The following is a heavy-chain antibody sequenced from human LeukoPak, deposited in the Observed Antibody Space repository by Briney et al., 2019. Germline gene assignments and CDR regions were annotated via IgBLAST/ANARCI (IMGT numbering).Heavy chain of an antibody. CDR3: ARDLMWGFDY. J-gene: IGHJ4*02. V-gene: IGHV3-30*02. Sequence: GGSLRLSCAASGFTFSGHGMHWVRQTPGVGLEWVAIIGNDGREQHYTDSVKGRFTISRDNSKDTLFLQLNSLRPEDTALYLCARDLMWGFDYWGQGTLVTVSS. D-gene: IGHD7-27*01. CDR2: IGNDGREQ. CDR1: GFTFSGHG.